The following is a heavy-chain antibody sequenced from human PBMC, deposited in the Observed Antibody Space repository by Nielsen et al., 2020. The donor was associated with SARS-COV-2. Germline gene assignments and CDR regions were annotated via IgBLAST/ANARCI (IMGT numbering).Heavy chain of an antibody. CDR3: ARGLTYGSMPDY. CDR1: GYTFTSYD. D-gene: IGHD2/OR15-2a*01. CDR2: MNPNSGNT. Sequence: ASVKVSCKASGYTFTSYDINWVRQATGQGLGWMGWMNPNSGNTGYAQKFQGRVTMTRNTSISTAYMELSSLRSEDTAVYYCARGLTYGSMPDYWGQGTLVTVSS. J-gene: IGHJ4*02. V-gene: IGHV1-8*01.